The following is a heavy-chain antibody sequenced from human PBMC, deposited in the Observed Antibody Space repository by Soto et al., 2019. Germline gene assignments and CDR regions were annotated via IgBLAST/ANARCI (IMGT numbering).Heavy chain of an antibody. V-gene: IGHV3-15*01. CDR1: GFTFTKSY. Sequence: EVQLVESGGGLVEPGGSIRLSCVASGFTFTKSYMTWVRQAPGKGLEWVGRIKGSHAGGTTDYATSVKGRFTISRDDSKNPLYLQMNSLKTEDTSVYYCATERGYPGSNFYGAYWGQGTLVTVSS. CDR3: ATERGYPGSNFYGAY. CDR2: IKGSHAGGTT. D-gene: IGHD1-26*01. J-gene: IGHJ4*02.